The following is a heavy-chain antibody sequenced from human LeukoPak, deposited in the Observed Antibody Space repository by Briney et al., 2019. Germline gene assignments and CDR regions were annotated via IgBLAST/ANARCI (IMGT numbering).Heavy chain of an antibody. V-gene: IGHV3-30*04. CDR1: GFTFSSYA. Sequence: GGSLRLSCAASGFTFSSYAMHWVRQAPGKGLEWVAVISYDGSNKYYADSVKGRFTISRDNSKNRLYLQMNSLRAEDTAEYYCARVSPTTLRFGGAFDYWGQGTLVTVSS. J-gene: IGHJ4*02. CDR2: ISYDGSNK. CDR3: ARVSPTTLRFGGAFDY. D-gene: IGHD3-3*01.